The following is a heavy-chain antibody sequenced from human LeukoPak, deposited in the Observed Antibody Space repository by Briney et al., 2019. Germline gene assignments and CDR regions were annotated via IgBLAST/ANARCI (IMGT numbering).Heavy chain of an antibody. Sequence: GGSLRLSCAASGFTFSSYSMNWVRQAPGKGLEWVSSISSSSSYIYYADSVKGRFTISRDNAKNSLYLQMNSLRAEDTAVYYCATYGSGSNYRKAFDYWGQGTLVTVSS. V-gene: IGHV3-21*04. CDR1: GFTFSSYS. CDR2: ISSSSSYI. CDR3: ATYGSGSNYRKAFDY. D-gene: IGHD3-10*01. J-gene: IGHJ4*02.